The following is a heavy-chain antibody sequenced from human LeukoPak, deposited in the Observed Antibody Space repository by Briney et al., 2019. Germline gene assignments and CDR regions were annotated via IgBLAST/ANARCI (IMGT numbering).Heavy chain of an antibody. CDR3: ARDLSSGFDYDFWSGYYFDY. CDR2: INPSGGST. Sequence: ASVKVSCKASGYTFTSYGISWVRQAPGQGLEWMGIINPSGGSTSYAQKFQGRVTMTRDMSTSTVYMELSSLRSEDTAVYYCARDLSSGFDYDFWSGYYFDYWGQGTLVTVSS. D-gene: IGHD3-3*01. CDR1: GYTFTSYG. V-gene: IGHV1-46*01. J-gene: IGHJ4*02.